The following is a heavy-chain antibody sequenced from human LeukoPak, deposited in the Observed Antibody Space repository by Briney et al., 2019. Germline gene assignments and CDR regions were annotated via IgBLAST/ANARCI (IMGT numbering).Heavy chain of an antibody. J-gene: IGHJ4*02. D-gene: IGHD2-2*02. CDR2: IYSSGST. Sequence: PSETLSLTCTVSGGSISSSTYYWGWIRQPPGKGLEWIGTIYSSGSTYYNPSLKSRVTISVDTSKNQFSLKLSSVTAADTAVYYCAREGYCSGTSCYNFNYWGQGTLVTVSS. CDR3: AREGYCSGTSCYNFNY. V-gene: IGHV4-39*07. CDR1: GGSISSSTYY.